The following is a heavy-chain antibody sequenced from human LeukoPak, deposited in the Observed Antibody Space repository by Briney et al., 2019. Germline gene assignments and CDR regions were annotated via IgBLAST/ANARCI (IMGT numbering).Heavy chain of an antibody. V-gene: IGHV3-53*01. CDR1: GFTVSSNY. D-gene: IGHD5-12*01. J-gene: IGHJ4*02. CDR2: ISGSGGT. CDR3: AKEWIKE. Sequence: GGSLRLSCAASGFTVSSNYMSWVRQAPGKGLEWVSSISGSGGTYYADSVKGRFTISRDNSKNTLYLQMNSLRAEDTAVYYCAKEWIKEGGQGTLVTVSS.